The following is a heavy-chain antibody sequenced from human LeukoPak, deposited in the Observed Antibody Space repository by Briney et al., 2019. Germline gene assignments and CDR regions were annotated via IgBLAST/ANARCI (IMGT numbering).Heavy chain of an antibody. CDR2: IYYSGST. V-gene: IGHV4-31*03. J-gene: IGHJ4*02. CDR1: RGSISRGGYY. CDR3: ASAYYYDSSGFYFDC. D-gene: IGHD3-22*01. Sequence: SETLSLTCTVSRGSISRGGYYWSWVRQHPGKGLEWIGYIYYSGSTYYNPPLKSRLAISVDTSKNQFSLKLSSVTAADTAVYYCASAYYYDSSGFYFDCWGQGTLVTVSS.